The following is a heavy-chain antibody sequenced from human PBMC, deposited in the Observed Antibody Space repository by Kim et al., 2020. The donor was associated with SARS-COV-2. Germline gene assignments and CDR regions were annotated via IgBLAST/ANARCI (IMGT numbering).Heavy chain of an antibody. J-gene: IGHJ4*02. CDR1: GFTFSNYW. D-gene: IGHD3-22*01. V-gene: IGHV3-7*03. CDR3: ARDGRYYYAAGGYYYYFDT. CDR2: INEDGSEK. Sequence: GGSLRLSCAASGFTFSNYWMSWVRQAPGKGLEWVANINEDGSEKYYVDSVKGRFTVSRDNAKNSLYLQMNSLRAEDTAVYYCARDGRYYYAAGGYYYYFDTWGQGTLVTVSS.